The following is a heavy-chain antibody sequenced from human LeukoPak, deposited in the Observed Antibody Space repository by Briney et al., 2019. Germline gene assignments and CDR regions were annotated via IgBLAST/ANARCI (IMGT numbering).Heavy chain of an antibody. J-gene: IGHJ4*02. V-gene: IGHV3-30*02. CDR3: AKDFNWACDY. D-gene: IGHD7-27*01. CDR2: IPYDGHNK. Sequence: GGSPRLSCAASGFTFSRNGMHWVRQAPGKGLEWVAYIPYDGHNKYYADSVKGRLTISRDNSKNTLYLQMNSLRTEDTALYYCAKDFNWACDYWGQGTLVTVSS. CDR1: GFTFSRNG.